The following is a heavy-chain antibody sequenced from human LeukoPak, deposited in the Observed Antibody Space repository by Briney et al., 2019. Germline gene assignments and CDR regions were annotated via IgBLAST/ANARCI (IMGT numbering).Heavy chain of an antibody. D-gene: IGHD3-9*01. CDR3: ANILPPRGLQKDYYYYYGMDV. J-gene: IGHJ6*02. Sequence: GRSLRLSCAASGFTFSSYGMHWVRQAPGKGLEWVAVIWYDGSNKYYADSVKGRFTISRDNSKNTLYLQMNSLRAEDTAVYYCANILPPRGLQKDYYYYYGMDVWGQGTTVTVSS. CDR2: IWYDGSNK. V-gene: IGHV3-33*03. CDR1: GFTFSSYG.